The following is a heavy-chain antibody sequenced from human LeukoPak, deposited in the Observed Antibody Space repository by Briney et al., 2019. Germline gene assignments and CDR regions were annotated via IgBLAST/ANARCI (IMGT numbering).Heavy chain of an antibody. CDR3: ARESKLFFGETR. V-gene: IGHV4-4*07. J-gene: IGHJ4*02. CDR1: GGSINLYY. CDR2: IYTSGST. D-gene: IGHD3-10*01. Sequence: SETLSLTCTVSGGSINLYYWSWLRHPAGKALEWIGRIYTSGSTYYNPSLKSRVTISVDTSKNQFSLKLSSVTAADTAVYYCARESKLFFGETRWGQGTLVTVSS.